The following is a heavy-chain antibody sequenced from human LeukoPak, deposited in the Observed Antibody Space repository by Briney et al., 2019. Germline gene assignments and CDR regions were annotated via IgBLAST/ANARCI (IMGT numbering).Heavy chain of an antibody. CDR2: ISASGGTT. CDR1: GFTFTRYA. Sequence: GGSLRLSCAASGFTFTRYAMSWVRQAPGKGLEWVSAISASGGTTHYADSVKGRFTISRDNSKNTMYLQMNSLRAEDTAVYYWPKNLKGFVPFASLDYGGQGPLATVSS. D-gene: IGHD3-10*02. CDR3: PKNLKGFVPFASLDY. J-gene: IGHJ4*02. V-gene: IGHV3-23*01.